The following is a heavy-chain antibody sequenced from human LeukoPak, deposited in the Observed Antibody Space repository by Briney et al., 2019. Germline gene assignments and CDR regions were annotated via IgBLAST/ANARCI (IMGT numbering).Heavy chain of an antibody. CDR1: GGTFSSYA. D-gene: IGHD3-10*01. V-gene: IGHV1-69*05. CDR3: ARDRSPMVRGVIGLD. CDR2: IIPIFGTA. J-gene: IGHJ4*02. Sequence: GASVKVSCKASGGTFSSYAISWVRQAPGQGLEWMGRIIPIFGTANYAQKFQGRVTITTDGSTSTAYMELSSLRSEVTAVYYCARDRSPMVRGVIGLDWGQGTLVTVSS.